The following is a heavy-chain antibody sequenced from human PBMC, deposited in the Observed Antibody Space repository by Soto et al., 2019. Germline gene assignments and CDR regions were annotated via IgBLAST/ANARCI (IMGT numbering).Heavy chain of an antibody. V-gene: IGHV4-31*03. D-gene: IGHD3-3*01. CDR3: ARKIFGVAHYGMDV. J-gene: IGHJ6*02. CDR1: GGSISSGGYY. CDR2: IYYSGST. Sequence: SETLSLTCTVSGGSISSGGYYWSWIRQHPGKGLEWIGYIYYSGSTYYNPSLKSRVTISVDTSKNQFSLKLGSVTAADTAVYYCARKIFGVAHYGMDVWGQGTTVTVSS.